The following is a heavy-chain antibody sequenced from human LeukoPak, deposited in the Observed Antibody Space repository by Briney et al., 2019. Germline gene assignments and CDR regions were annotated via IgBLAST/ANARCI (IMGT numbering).Heavy chain of an antibody. CDR3: AKSLNLRPWFGELLLSGTFDY. CDR2: ISGSGGST. V-gene: IGHV3-23*01. J-gene: IGHJ4*02. D-gene: IGHD3-10*01. CDR1: GFTFSSYA. Sequence: GGSLRLSCAASGFTFSSYAMSWVRQAPGKGLEWVSAISGSGGSTYYADSVKGRFTISRDNSKNTLYLQMNSLRAEDTAVYYCAKSLNLRPWFGELLLSGTFDYWGQGTLVTVSS.